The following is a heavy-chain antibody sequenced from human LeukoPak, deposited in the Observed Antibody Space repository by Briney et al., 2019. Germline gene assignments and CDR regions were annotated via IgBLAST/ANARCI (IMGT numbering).Heavy chain of an antibody. J-gene: IGHJ4*02. CDR3: ARGHSSSWFRY. V-gene: IGHV1-69*04. CDR2: IIPILGIA. CDR1: GYTFTGYY. D-gene: IGHD6-13*01. Sequence: ASVKVSCKASGYTFTGYYVHWVRQAPGQGLEWMGRIIPILGIANHAQKFQGRVTITADKSTSTAYMELSSLRSEDTAVYYCARGHSSSWFRYWGQGTLVTVSS.